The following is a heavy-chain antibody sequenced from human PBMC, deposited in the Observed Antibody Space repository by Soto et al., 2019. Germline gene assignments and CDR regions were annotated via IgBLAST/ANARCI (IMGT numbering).Heavy chain of an antibody. Sequence: QLQLQESGPGLVKPSETLSLTCTVSGGSISSSSYYWGWIRQPPGKGLEWIGSIHYSGSTYYNPSLKSRVTISVDTSKNQFSLKLSSVTAADTAVYYCARHPFKKWPRWYFDLWGRGTLVTVSS. CDR2: IHYSGST. V-gene: IGHV4-39*01. J-gene: IGHJ2*01. CDR3: ARHPFKKWPRWYFDL. D-gene: IGHD5-12*01. CDR1: GGSISSSSYY.